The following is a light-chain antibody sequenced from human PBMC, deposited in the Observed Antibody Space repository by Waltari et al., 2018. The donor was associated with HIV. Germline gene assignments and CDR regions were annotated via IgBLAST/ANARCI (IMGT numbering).Light chain of an antibody. CDR3: NSYAGSNNWV. CDR2: DVN. V-gene: IGLV2-8*01. CDR1: SSDVCGSKD. Sequence: QSALTQPPSASGSPGQSVTIPCTGTSSDVCGSKDVSWYQPRPGKAPKLMIYDVNKRPSGVPDRFSGSKSANTASLTVSGLQADDEADYYCNSYAGSNNWVFGGGTKLTVL. J-gene: IGLJ3*02.